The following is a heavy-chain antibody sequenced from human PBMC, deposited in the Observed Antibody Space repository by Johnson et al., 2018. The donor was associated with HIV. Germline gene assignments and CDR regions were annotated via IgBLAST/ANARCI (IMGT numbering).Heavy chain of an antibody. CDR2: ISSSDSAI. V-gene: IGHV3-11*04. CDR1: GFTFSDSY. Sequence: QVQLVESGGGLVKPGGSLRLSCGASGFTFSDSYMNWIRQAPGKGLEWVSYISSSDSAIWYADSVKGRFTVSRDNSKNTLYLQMNSLRAEDTAVYYCARGRRIQLWLLADAFDIWGQGTMVTVSS. CDR3: ARGRRIQLWLLADAFDI. J-gene: IGHJ3*02. D-gene: IGHD5-18*01.